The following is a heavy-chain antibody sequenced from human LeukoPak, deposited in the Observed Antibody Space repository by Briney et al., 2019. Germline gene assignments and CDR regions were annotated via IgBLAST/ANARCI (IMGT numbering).Heavy chain of an antibody. D-gene: IGHD6-13*01. V-gene: IGHV4-59*01. J-gene: IGHJ4*02. CDR2: IYYSGST. CDR3: ARGYSSSWYLY. CDR1: GGSISSYY. Sequence: SETLSLTCTVSGGSISSYYWSWIRQPPGKGLEWIGYIYYSGSTNYNPSLESRVTISVDTSKNQFSLKLSSVTAADTAVYYCARGYSSSWYLYWGQGTLVTVSS.